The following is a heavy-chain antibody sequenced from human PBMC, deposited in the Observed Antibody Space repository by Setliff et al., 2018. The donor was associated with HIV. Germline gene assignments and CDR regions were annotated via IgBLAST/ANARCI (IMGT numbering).Heavy chain of an antibody. J-gene: IGHJ4*02. CDR3: ARHESGRSSSWSNFDY. CDR1: GGSISSSSYY. Sequence: WETLSLTCTVSGGSISSSSYYWGWIRQPPGKGLEWIGSIYHSGRAYYNPSLKSRVTISIQTSKNQFSLKLSSVTAADTAVYYCARHESGRSSSWSNFDYWGQGTLVTVSS. D-gene: IGHD6-13*01. V-gene: IGHV4-39*01. CDR2: IYHSGRA.